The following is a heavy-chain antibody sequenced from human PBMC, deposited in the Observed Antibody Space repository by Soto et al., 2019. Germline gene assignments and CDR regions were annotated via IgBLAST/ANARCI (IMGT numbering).Heavy chain of an antibody. D-gene: IGHD3-22*01. Sequence: QVQLVQSGAEVKKPGSSVKVSCKASGGTFSSYAISWVRQAPGQGLEWMGGIIPIFGTANYAQKFQGRVTITADESTSTAYMELSSLRSEDTAVYYCARGSYDSSGYYADYWGQGTLVTGSS. CDR2: IIPIFGTA. CDR3: ARGSYDSSGYYADY. CDR1: GGTFSSYA. J-gene: IGHJ4*02. V-gene: IGHV1-69*12.